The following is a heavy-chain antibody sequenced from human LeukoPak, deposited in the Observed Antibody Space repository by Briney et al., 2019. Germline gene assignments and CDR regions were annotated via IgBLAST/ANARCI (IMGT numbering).Heavy chain of an antibody. V-gene: IGHV3-15*01. CDR3: TTLDFWSGYYLDGNWFDP. Sequence: GGSLRLSCAASGFTFSNAWMSWVRQAPGKGLEWVGRIKSKTDGGTTDYAAPVKGRFTISRDDSKNTLYLQMNSLKTEDTAVYYCTTLDFWSGYYLDGNWFDPWGQGTLVTVSS. J-gene: IGHJ5*02. CDR1: GFTFSNAW. D-gene: IGHD3-3*01. CDR2: IKSKTDGGTT.